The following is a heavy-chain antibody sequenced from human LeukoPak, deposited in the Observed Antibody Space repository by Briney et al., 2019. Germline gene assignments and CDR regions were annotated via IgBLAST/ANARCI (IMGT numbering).Heavy chain of an antibody. CDR1: GGSFSGYY. CDR3: ARRRNYDFWSGYYSYFDY. CDR2: INHGGST. D-gene: IGHD3-3*01. J-gene: IGHJ4*02. Sequence: SETLSLTCAVYGGSFSGYYWSWIRQPPGKGLEWIGEINHGGSTNYNPSLKSRVTISVDTSKNQFSLKLSSVTAADTAVYYCARRRNYDFWSGYYSYFDYWGQGTLVTVSS. V-gene: IGHV4-34*01.